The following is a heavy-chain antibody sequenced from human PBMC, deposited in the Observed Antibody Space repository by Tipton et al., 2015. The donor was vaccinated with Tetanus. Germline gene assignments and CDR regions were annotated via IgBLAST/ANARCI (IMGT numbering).Heavy chain of an antibody. CDR3: AGRLGPYPGDHFWPFDP. V-gene: IGHV5-51*01. J-gene: IGHJ2*01. CDR2: IDPRDSET. Sequence: QLVQSGAEVKKPGESLKISCRGSGYNFTHYSIGWVRQMPGKGLEWVGIIDPRDSETFQGHVTISADKSTTTAYLQWSSLKASATAMYYWAGRLGPYPGDHFWPFDPWGRGTLVTVSS. CDR1: GYNFTHYS. D-gene: IGHD7-27*01.